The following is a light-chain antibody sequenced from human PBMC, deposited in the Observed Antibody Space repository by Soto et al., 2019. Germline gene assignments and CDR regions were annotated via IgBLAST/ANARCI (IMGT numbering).Light chain of an antibody. CDR2: LNSDGSH. V-gene: IGLV4-69*01. CDR3: QTWGTGIHYV. Sequence: QLVLTQSPSASASLGASVKLTCTLRSGHSSYAIAWHKQQPEKGPRYLMKLNSDGSHSKGDGIPDRFSGSSSGAERYLTISSLQSEDEADYYCQTWGTGIHYVFGTGTKLTVL. CDR1: SGHSSYA. J-gene: IGLJ1*01.